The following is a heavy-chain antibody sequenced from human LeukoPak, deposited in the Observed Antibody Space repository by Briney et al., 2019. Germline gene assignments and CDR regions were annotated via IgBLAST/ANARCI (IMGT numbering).Heavy chain of an antibody. V-gene: IGHV3-13*04. CDR1: AFTISSYD. D-gene: IGHD3-10*01. CDR3: ARVLGSGTYGLDV. Sequence: GGSLRHSCAASAFTISSYDMHGVRHAMGRGVEWVSSIVNAGDTYYSGCVTGRFPVSREHAKNTLSLKFNSLRDGDAAVYYCARVLGSGTYGLDVWGQGTTVTVSS. CDR2: IVNAGDT. J-gene: IGHJ6*02.